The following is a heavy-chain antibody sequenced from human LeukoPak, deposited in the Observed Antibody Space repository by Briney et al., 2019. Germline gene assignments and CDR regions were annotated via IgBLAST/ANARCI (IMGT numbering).Heavy chain of an antibody. CDR3: ARARWFGQQPDY. D-gene: IGHD3-10*01. V-gene: IGHV4-30-2*01. J-gene: IGHJ4*02. Sequence: SETLSLTCAVSGGSISSGGYSWSWIRQPPGKGLEWIGYIYHSGSTYYNPSLKSRVTISVDRSKNQFSLKLSSVTAADTAVYYCARARWFGQQPDYWGQGTLVTVSS. CDR2: IYHSGST. CDR1: GGSISSGGYS.